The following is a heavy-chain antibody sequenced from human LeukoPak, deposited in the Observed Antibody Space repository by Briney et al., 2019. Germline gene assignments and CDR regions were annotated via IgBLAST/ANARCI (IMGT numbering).Heavy chain of an antibody. J-gene: IGHJ4*02. V-gene: IGHV4-30-2*01. Sequence: SETLSLTCTVSGGSISSGGYYWSWIRQPPGKGLEWIGYIYHSGSTYYNPSPKSRVTISVDRSKNQFSLKLSSVTAADTAVYYCARDRGRYCSGGSCSNFDYWGQGTLVTVSS. CDR3: ARDRGRYCSGGSCSNFDY. CDR1: GGSISSGGYY. CDR2: IYHSGST. D-gene: IGHD2-15*01.